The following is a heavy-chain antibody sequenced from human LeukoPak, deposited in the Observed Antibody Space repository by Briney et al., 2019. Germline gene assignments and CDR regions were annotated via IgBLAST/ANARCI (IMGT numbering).Heavy chain of an antibody. CDR3: ARDFGTTVTTFGAVDI. CDR2: IWDDGNKK. V-gene: IGHV3-33*01. CDR1: GFTFSHYG. D-gene: IGHD4-17*01. J-gene: IGHJ3*02. Sequence: PGGSLRLCCAASGFTFSHYGMHWVRQAPGQGLEWVALIWDDGNKKSHADTVKGRFTISRDNSKNTLYLQMNSLRAEDTAVYYCARDFGTTVTTFGAVDIWGQGTKVIVSS.